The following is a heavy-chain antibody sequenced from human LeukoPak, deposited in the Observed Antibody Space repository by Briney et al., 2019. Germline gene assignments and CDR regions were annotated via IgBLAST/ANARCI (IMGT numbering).Heavy chain of an antibody. J-gene: IGHJ4*02. D-gene: IGHD6-6*01. CDR2: IYTSGST. CDR3: ARAAAARPPSFDY. Sequence: SETLSLTCTVSGGSISSGSYYWSWIRQPAGKGLEWIGRIYTSGSTNYNPSLKSRVTISVDTSKNQFSLKLSSVTAADTAVYYCARAAAARPPSFDYWGQGTLVTVSS. CDR1: GGSISSGSYY. V-gene: IGHV4-61*02.